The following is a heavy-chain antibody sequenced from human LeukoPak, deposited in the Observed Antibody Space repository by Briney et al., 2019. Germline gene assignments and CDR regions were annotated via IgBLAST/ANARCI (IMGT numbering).Heavy chain of an antibody. D-gene: IGHD6-13*01. V-gene: IGHV4-39*01. Sequence: SETLSLTCTVSGVSTTNGIYYWAWIRQPPGKGLEWIGSVHNVGSTYYNPSLKSRVTISVDTSKNQFSLKLTPVTAADTAVYYCARRLAGTEDYWGQGTLVTISS. J-gene: IGHJ4*02. CDR1: GVSTTNGIYY. CDR3: ARRLAGTEDY. CDR2: VHNVGST.